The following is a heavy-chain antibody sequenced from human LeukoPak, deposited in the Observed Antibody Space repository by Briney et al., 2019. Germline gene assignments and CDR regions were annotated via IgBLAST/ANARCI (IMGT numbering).Heavy chain of an antibody. V-gene: IGHV4-34*01. Sequence: SETLSLTCAVYGGSFSDYYWSWIRQPPGKGLEWIGEINHSGSTNYNPSLKSRVTISVDTSKNQFSLKLSSVTAADTAVYYCARSARVYGYFDYWGQGTLVTVSS. CDR2: INHSGST. D-gene: IGHD2-8*01. J-gene: IGHJ4*02. CDR1: GGSFSDYY. CDR3: ARSARVYGYFDY.